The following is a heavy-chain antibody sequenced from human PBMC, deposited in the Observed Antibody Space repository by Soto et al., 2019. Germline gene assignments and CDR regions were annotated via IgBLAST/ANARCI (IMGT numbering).Heavy chain of an antibody. CDR2: VSGYNGYT. J-gene: IGHJ4*02. Sequence: QVQLVQSGAEVRRPGASVRISCKTSGYNFNTYGIIWVRQGPGQGLEWMGWVSGYNGYTKYAESLEDRVTLSTDTSTSTASLELRSLRSGDTALYFCARDRDYSHTDADIDYWGQGTLVTVSS. CDR1: GYNFNTYG. CDR3: ARDRDYSHTDADIDY. D-gene: IGHD3-16*01. V-gene: IGHV1-18*01.